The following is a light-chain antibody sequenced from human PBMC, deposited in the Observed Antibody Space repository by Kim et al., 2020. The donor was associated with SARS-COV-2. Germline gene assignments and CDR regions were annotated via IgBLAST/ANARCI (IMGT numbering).Light chain of an antibody. CDR3: QQSYSIPIT. Sequence: DIQMTQSPSSLSASVGDRVTITCRASQSISSSLNWYQQKPGKAPKLLIYAASSLQSGVPLRFSGSGSGTDFTLTISSLQPEDFATYYGQQSYSIPITFGQGTRLEIK. CDR1: QSISSS. J-gene: IGKJ5*01. V-gene: IGKV1-39*01. CDR2: AAS.